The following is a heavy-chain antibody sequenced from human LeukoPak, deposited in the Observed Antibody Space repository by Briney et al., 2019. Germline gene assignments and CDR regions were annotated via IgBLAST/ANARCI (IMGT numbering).Heavy chain of an antibody. CDR1: GGSISSGSYY. Sequence: SQTLSLTCTVSGGSISSGSYYWSWIRQPAGKGLEWIGRIYTSGSTNYNPSLKSRVTTSVDTSKNQFSLKLSSVTAADTAVYYCAREVRHSSSYGMDVWGQGTTVTVSS. V-gene: IGHV4-61*02. CDR2: IYTSGST. D-gene: IGHD6-13*01. CDR3: AREVRHSSSYGMDV. J-gene: IGHJ6*02.